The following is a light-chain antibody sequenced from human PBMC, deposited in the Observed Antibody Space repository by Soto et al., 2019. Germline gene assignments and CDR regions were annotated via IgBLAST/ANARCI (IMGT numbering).Light chain of an antibody. J-gene: IGKJ1*01. Sequence: DIQMTQSPSSLSASLGDRVTITCRASQSISSYLNWFQQKPGKAPKLLIYAASSLQSGVPSRFSGSGSGTDFTLTISSLQPEDFATYYCQQSYSTPPTFGQGTKV. CDR3: QQSYSTPPT. CDR1: QSISSY. V-gene: IGKV1-39*01. CDR2: AAS.